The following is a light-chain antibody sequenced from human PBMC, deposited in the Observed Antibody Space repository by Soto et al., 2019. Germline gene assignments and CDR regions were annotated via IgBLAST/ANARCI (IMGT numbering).Light chain of an antibody. J-gene: IGKJ2*03. CDR2: DVS. V-gene: IGKV1-5*01. Sequence: DIQMTQSPSTLSASVGDRITITCRASQSISSYLAWYQQKPGKAPNLLIYDVSNLESGVPSRFSGSGSGTEFTITVNSLQPDDFATYYCQYYNSYSSFGQGTKLQI. CDR3: QYYNSYSS. CDR1: QSISSY.